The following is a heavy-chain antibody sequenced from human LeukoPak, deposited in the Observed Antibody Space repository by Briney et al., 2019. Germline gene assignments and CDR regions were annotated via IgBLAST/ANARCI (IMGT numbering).Heavy chain of an antibody. CDR2: INHSGST. CDR1: GGSISSGGYY. Sequence: SETLSHTCTVSGGSISSGGYYWSWIRQHPGKGLEWIGEINHSGSTNYNPSLKSRVTISVDTSKNQFSLKLSSVTAADTAVYYCARGRLLRYWGQGTLVTVSS. V-gene: IGHV4-39*07. D-gene: IGHD6-25*01. CDR3: ARGRLLRY. J-gene: IGHJ4*02.